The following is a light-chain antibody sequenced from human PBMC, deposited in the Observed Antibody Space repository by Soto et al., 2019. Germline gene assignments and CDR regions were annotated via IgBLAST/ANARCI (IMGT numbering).Light chain of an antibody. Sequence: QSALTQPASVSGSPGQSITISCTGTSSDVGGYNYVSWYQQHPGKTPKFMIYDVSNRPSGVSNRFSGSKSGNTASLNISGLQVEVEAEYYYSSYTSSSTLYVFGTGTKLTVL. J-gene: IGLJ1*01. CDR1: SSDVGGYNY. CDR2: DVS. CDR3: SSYTSSSTLYV. V-gene: IGLV2-14*01.